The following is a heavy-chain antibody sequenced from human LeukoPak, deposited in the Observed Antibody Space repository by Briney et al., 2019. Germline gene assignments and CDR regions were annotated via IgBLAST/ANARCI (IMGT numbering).Heavy chain of an antibody. Sequence: GGSLRLSCAASGFTLSSYAMSWVRQAPGKGLEWVAVISYDGSNKYYADSVKGRFTISRDNSKNTLYLQMNSLRAEDTAVYYCARGLPTTYYYYYYMDVWGKGTTVTVSS. CDR1: GFTLSSYA. D-gene: IGHD1-14*01. CDR2: ISYDGSNK. J-gene: IGHJ6*03. CDR3: ARGLPTTYYYYYYMDV. V-gene: IGHV3-30*04.